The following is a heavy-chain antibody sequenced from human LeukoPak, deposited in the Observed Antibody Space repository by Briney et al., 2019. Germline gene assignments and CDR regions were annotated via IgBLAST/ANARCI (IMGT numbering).Heavy chain of an antibody. CDR2: ISGSSSHV. CDR1: GFSFSIYN. V-gene: IGHV3-21*01. J-gene: IGHJ4*02. Sequence: GGSLRLSCEASGFSFSIYNMNWVRLAPGKGLEWVSSISGSSSHVWYADSVKGRFTSSRDNAKNSLYLQMSSLRVEDTAVYYCARASSGSYIDYWGQGTLVTVSS. CDR3: ARASSGSYIDY. D-gene: IGHD1-26*01.